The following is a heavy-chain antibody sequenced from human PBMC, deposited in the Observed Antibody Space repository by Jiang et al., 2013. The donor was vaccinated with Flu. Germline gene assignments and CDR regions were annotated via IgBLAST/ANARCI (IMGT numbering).Heavy chain of an antibody. CDR2: ISGSGGST. CDR1: GFTFSSYA. D-gene: IGHD2-15*01. Sequence: GLVQPGGSLRLSCAASGFTFSSYAMSWVRQAPGKGLEWVSAISGSGGSTYYADSVKGRFTISRDNSKNTLYLQMNSLRAEDTTVYYCAKDLGRVVAATHDYWGQGTLVTVSS. CDR3: AKDLGRVVAATHDY. V-gene: IGHV3-23*01. J-gene: IGHJ4*02.